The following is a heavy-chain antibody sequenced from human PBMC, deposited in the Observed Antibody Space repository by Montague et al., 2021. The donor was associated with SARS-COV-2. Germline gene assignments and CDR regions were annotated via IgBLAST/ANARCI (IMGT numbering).Heavy chain of an antibody. D-gene: IGHD3-9*01. CDR2: INHSGST. J-gene: IGHJ2*01. CDR3: ARHVYDILTGYYTYWYFDL. V-gene: IGHV4-34*01. CDR1: GGSFNDYY. Sequence: SETLSLTCAVYGGSFNDYYWSWIRQPPGKGLEWIGQINHSGSTNYNPSLKSRVTISVDTSKNQLSLKLSSVTAADTAVYYCARHVYDILTGYYTYWYFDLWGRGTLVTVSS.